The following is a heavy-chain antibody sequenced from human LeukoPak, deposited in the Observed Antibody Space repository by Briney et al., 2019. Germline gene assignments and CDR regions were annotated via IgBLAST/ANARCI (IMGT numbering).Heavy chain of an antibody. CDR2: XSASGGIT. J-gene: IGHJ3*02. CDR3: AKDRRWLQNKGDAFDI. D-gene: IGHD5-24*01. Sequence: PGGSLXLSXXASGFTFSXXXXXXXRQAPXXXXXXXXXXSASGGITXYADSVXXXXTXXRDNSKNTLYLQMNSLRAEXTAVYYCAKDRRWLQNKGDAFDIWGQGTMVTVSS. CDR1: GFTFSXXX. V-gene: IGHV3-23*01.